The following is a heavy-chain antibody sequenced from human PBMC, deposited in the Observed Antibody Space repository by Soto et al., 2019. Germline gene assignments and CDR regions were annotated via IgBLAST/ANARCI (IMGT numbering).Heavy chain of an antibody. V-gene: IGHV1-18*04. J-gene: IGHJ5*02. CDR3: ARGSRFDWFDP. D-gene: IGHD3-3*01. Sequence: QVQLVQSGAEVKKPGASVKVSCRASGYTFTNYGFTWVRQAPGQGLEWMGWISAYNGNANYGQNFQGRVTMTTDTATSTAHMELRSPSYDDTAIYYCARGSRFDWFDPWGQGTLVTVSS. CDR2: ISAYNGNA. CDR1: GYTFTNYG.